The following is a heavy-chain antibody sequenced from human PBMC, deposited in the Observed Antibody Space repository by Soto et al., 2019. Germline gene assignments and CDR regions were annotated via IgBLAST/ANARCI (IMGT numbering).Heavy chain of an antibody. CDR2: IYYSGST. CDR1: GGSISSYY. J-gene: IGHJ6*02. V-gene: IGHV4-59*01. D-gene: IGHD1-26*01. CDR3: ARLGGTSAYSLDYYVMDV. Sequence: SETLSLTCTVSGGSISSYYWSWIRQPPGKGLEWIGYIYYSGSTNYNPSLESRVTISVDTSKNQFSLKLSSVTAADTAVYYCARLGGTSAYSLDYYVMDVWGQGTTVTVS.